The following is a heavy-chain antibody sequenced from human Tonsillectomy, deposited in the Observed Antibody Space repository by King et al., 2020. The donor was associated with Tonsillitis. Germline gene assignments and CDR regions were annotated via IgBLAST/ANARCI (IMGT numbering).Heavy chain of an antibody. CDR3: ARGYSFTLFGVLTHYYFDL. CDR1: GGSITIGSISSGGYF. V-gene: IGHV4-31*03. J-gene: IGHJ2*01. CDR2: FYYSGST. Sequence: VQLQESGPRLVKPSQTLSLTCTVSGGSITIGSISSGGYFWSWIRQPPGKGLEWIGHFYYSGSTFYNPSLKSRLNMSVDTSRNQFSLDLSSVTAADTAVYFCARGYSFTLFGVLTHYYFDLWGRGTLVAVSS. D-gene: IGHD3-3*01.